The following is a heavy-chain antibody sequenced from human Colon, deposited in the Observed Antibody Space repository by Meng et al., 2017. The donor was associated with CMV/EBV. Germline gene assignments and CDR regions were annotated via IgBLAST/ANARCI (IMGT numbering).Heavy chain of an antibody. D-gene: IGHD1-26*01. V-gene: IGHV4-39*07. CDR1: GDPISSGSHS. J-gene: IGHJ4*02. Sequence: QMQLQESGPGLVKPAETLSLTCTASGDPISSGSHSWAWFRQPPGKRLEWIGSMYFSGIADYNPSLKIRVTISLHATQKQFSLRLTSVTAVDSAVYFCARDLTNKWFYYWGQGTLVTVSS. CDR3: ARDLTNKWFYY. CDR2: MYFSGIA.